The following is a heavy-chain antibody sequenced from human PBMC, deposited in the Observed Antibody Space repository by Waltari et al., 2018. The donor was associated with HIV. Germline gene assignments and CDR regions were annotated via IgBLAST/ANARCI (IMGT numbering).Heavy chain of an antibody. CDR3: ASSLPEDPIDH. V-gene: IGHV3-13*01. CDR2: IAVRRDT. Sequence: EVQLVESGGGLVQPGGSLRRSCAASGFTFSTYDLHWVRQVTGNSLSRAPCIAVRRDTYYPDSVEGRFTISRENAKNSLDLHMNSLSAEDTAVYFCASSLPEDPIDHWGQGIVVTVSS. J-gene: IGHJ4*02. CDR1: GFTFSTYD.